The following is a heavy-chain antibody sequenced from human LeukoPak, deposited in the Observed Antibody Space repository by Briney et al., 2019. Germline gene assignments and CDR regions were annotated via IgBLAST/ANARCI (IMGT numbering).Heavy chain of an antibody. J-gene: IGHJ4*02. D-gene: IGHD6-19*01. V-gene: IGHV3-21*04. Sequence: GGSLRLSCAASGFTFSSYSMNWVRQAPGKGLEWVSSISSSSSYIYYADSVKGRFTISRGNAKNSLYLQMNSLRAEDTAVYYCARLYSSRAWYFDYWGQGTLVTVSS. CDR2: ISSSSSYI. CDR1: GFTFSSYS. CDR3: ARLYSSRAWYFDY.